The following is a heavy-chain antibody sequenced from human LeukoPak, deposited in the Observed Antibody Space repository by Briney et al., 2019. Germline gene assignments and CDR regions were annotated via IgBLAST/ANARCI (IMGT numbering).Heavy chain of an antibody. CDR3: ATDSRTLAAGTWYYYYGMDV. CDR2: ISAYNGNT. CDR1: GYTLTSYG. D-gene: IGHD6-13*01. V-gene: IGHV1-18*01. J-gene: IGHJ6*02. Sequence: ASVKVSCKASGYTLTSYGISWVRQAPGQGLEWMGWISAYNGNTNYAQKFQGRVTMTEDTSTDTAYMELSSLRSEDTAVYYCATDSRTLAAGTWYYYYGMDVWGQGTTVTVSS.